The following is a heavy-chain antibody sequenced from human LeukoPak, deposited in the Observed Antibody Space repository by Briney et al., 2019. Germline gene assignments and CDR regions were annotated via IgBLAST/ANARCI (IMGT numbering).Heavy chain of an antibody. CDR1: GGSFSGYY. V-gene: IGHV4-34*01. J-gene: IGHJ5*02. CDR3: AREGDDFWSGYYRHNWFDP. Sequence: SETLSLTCAVYGGSFSGYYWSWIRQPPGKGLEWIGGIYYSGSTYYNPYLKSRVTISVDTSKNQFSLKLSSVTAADTAVYYCAREGDDFWSGYYRHNWFDPWGQGTLVTVSS. D-gene: IGHD3-3*01. CDR2: IYYSGST.